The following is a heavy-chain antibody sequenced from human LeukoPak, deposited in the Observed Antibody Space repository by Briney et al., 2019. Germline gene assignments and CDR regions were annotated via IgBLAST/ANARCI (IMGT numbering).Heavy chain of an antibody. V-gene: IGHV1-2*06. CDR2: INPNSGGT. Sequence: ASVKVSCKASGGTFSSYAISWVRQAPGQGLEWMGRINPNSGGTSYAQKFQGRVTMTRDTSISTAYMELSRLRSDDTAVYYCARGYSYGYDYWGQGTLVTVSS. CDR1: GGTFSSYA. J-gene: IGHJ4*02. D-gene: IGHD5-18*01. CDR3: ARGYSYGYDY.